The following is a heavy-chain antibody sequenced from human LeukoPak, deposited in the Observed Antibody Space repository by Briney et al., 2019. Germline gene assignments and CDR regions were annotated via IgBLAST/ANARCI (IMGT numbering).Heavy chain of an antibody. V-gene: IGHV4-59*01. CDR2: IYYSGST. J-gene: IGHJ4*02. Sequence: PSETLSLTCTVSGXSISSYYWSWIRQPPGKGLEWIGYIYYSGSTNYNPSLKSRVTISVDTSKNQFSLKLSSVTAADTAVYYCARVTYYYDSSGYSHRVFDYWGQGTLVTVSS. CDR3: ARVTYYYDSSGYSHRVFDY. CDR1: GXSISSYY. D-gene: IGHD3-22*01.